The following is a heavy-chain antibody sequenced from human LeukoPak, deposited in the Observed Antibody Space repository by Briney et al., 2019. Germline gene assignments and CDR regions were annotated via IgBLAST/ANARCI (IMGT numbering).Heavy chain of an antibody. D-gene: IGHD5-18*01. CDR2: IKSDGSST. V-gene: IGHV3-74*01. CDR3: ARDPTRGYSYGYEDY. J-gene: IGHJ4*02. CDR1: GFTFSSYW. Sequence: GGSLRLSCAASGFTFSSYWMHWVRHAPGKGLVWVSRIKSDGSSTSYADSVKGRFTISRDNAKNSLYLQMNSLRAEDTAVYYCARDPTRGYSYGYEDYWGQGTLVTVSS.